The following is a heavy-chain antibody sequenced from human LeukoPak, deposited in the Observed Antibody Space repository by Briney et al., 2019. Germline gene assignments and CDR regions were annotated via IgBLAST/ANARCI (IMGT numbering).Heavy chain of an antibody. CDR2: ISGSGGST. J-gene: IGHJ4*02. CDR3: AKDYYYDSSGYVDY. D-gene: IGHD3-22*01. V-gene: IGHV3-23*01. Sequence: GGSLRLSCAASGFTFSSYAMSWVRQVPGKGLEWVSAISGSGGSTYYADSVKGRFTISRDNSKNTLYLQMNSLRAEDTALYYCAKDYYYDSSGYVDYWGQGTLVTVSS. CDR1: GFTFSSYA.